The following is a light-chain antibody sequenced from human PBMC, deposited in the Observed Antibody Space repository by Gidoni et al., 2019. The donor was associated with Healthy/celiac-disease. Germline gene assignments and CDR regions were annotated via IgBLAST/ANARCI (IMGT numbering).Light chain of an antibody. V-gene: IGKV3-15*01. CDR2: GAS. J-gene: IGKJ3*01. CDR1: QSVSSN. Sequence: EIEMTQSPATLSVSPGERATLSCRASQSVSSNLACYQQQPGQAPRLLIYGASTRATGIPARFSGSGSGTEFTLTISSLQSEDFAVYYCQQYNNWPPLFTFGPGTKVDIK. CDR3: QQYNNWPPLFT.